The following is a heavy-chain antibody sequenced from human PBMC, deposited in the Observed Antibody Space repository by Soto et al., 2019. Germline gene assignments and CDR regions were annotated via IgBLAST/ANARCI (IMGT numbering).Heavy chain of an antibody. CDR1: GFTFSDYA. V-gene: IGHV3-30*18. Sequence: VQLVESGGGVVQPGRSLRLSCAASGFTFSDYAMHWVRQAPGKGLEWVAVVSHDGRNTHYADSVKGRFTISRDSSKHTVSLAMTSLRAEDTAVYYCAKGGRQWLVTSAFNYWGQGALVTVSS. J-gene: IGHJ4*02. D-gene: IGHD6-19*01. CDR3: AKGGRQWLVTSAFNY. CDR2: VSHDGRNT.